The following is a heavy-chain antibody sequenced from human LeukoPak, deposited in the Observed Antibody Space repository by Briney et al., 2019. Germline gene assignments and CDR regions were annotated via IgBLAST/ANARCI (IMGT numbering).Heavy chain of an antibody. CDR3: AQTGIAAAGLYYFDY. Sequence: SGPTLVNPTQTLTLTCTFSGFSLSTSGVGVGWIRQPPGKALEWLALIYWDDDKRYSPSLKSRLTITKDTSKNQVVLTMTNMDPVDTATYYCAQTGIAAAGLYYFDYWGQGTLVTVSS. J-gene: IGHJ4*02. CDR2: IYWDDDK. CDR1: GFSLSTSGVG. V-gene: IGHV2-5*02. D-gene: IGHD6-13*01.